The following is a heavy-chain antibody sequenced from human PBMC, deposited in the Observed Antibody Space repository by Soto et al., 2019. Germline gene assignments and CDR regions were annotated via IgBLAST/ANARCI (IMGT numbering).Heavy chain of an antibody. CDR3: TRHFRPLQSDPLDY. V-gene: IGHV3-73*01. D-gene: IGHD6-6*01. CDR2: IRSKANSYAT. CDR1: GFTFSGSA. J-gene: IGHJ4*02. Sequence: EVPLVESGGGLVQPGGSLKLSCAASGFTFSGSAMHWVRQASGKGLEWVGRIRSKANSYATAYAASVKGRFTISRDDSKNTAYLQMNSLKTEDTAVYYCTRHFRPLQSDPLDYWGQGTLVTVSS.